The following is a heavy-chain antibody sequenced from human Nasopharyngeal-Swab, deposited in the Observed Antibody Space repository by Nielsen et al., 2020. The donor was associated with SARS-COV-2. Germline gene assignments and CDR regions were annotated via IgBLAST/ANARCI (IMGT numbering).Heavy chain of an antibody. CDR2: INHSGST. V-gene: IGHV4-34*01. D-gene: IGHD5-18*01. CDR1: GGSFSGYY. J-gene: IGHJ6*03. Sequence: SETLSLTCAVYGGSFSGYYWSWIRQPPGKGLEWIGEINHSGSTNYNPSLKSRVTISVDTSKNQFSLKLSSVTAADTAVYYCARGNRGYSYGYYYYYIDVWGKGTTVTVSS. CDR3: ARGNRGYSYGYYYYYIDV.